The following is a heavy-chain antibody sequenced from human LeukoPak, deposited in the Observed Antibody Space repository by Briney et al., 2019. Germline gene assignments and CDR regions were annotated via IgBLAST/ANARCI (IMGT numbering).Heavy chain of an antibody. CDR2: INPNSGGT. Sequence: ASVKVSCKASGYTFTGYYMHWVRQAPGQGLEWMGWINPNSGGTNYAQKFQGRVTMTRDTSISTAYMELSRLRSDDTAVYYCARSHCTDSTGCYGVWYNYYYMDIWGKGTTVTVSS. V-gene: IGHV1-2*02. CDR1: GYTFTGYY. J-gene: IGHJ6*03. CDR3: ARSHCTDSTGCYGVWYNYYYMDI. D-gene: IGHD6-19*01.